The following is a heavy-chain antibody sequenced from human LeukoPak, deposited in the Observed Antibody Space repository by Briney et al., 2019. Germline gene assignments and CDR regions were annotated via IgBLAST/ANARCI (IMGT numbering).Heavy chain of an antibody. Sequence: SQTLSLTCAVSGGSISSGGYSWSWIRQPPGKGLEWIGYIYHSGSTYYNPSLKSRVTISVDTSKNQFSLKLSSVTAADTAVYYCAREATINGFFDYWGQGTLVTVSS. CDR3: AREATINGFFDY. CDR1: GGSISSGGYS. CDR2: IYHSGST. J-gene: IGHJ4*02. D-gene: IGHD5-24*01. V-gene: IGHV4-30-2*05.